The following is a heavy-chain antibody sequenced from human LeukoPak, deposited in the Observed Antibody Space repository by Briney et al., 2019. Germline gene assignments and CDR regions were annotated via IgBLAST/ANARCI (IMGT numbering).Heavy chain of an antibody. CDR3: ARGLSVSAGSYH. D-gene: IGHD2-15*01. J-gene: IGHJ5*02. V-gene: IGHV1-69*05. Sequence: SVKVSCKASGGTFSSYAISWVRQAPGQGLEWMGGIIPIFGTANYAQKFQGRVTITTDESTSTAYMELSSLRSEDTAVYYCARGLSVSAGSYHWGQGTLVTGSS. CDR1: GGTFSSYA. CDR2: IIPIFGTA.